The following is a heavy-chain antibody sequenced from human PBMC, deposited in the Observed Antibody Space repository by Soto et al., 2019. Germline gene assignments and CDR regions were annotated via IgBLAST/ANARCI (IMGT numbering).Heavy chain of an antibody. CDR1: GFTYSSHA. V-gene: IGHV3-30-3*01. J-gene: IGHJ4*02. CDR2: ISYDGSNQ. Sequence: QVQVVESGGGVVQPGRSLRLSCAASGFTYSSHAMHWVRQAPGKGLEWVAFISYDGSNQHYAVSVKGRFTISRDNSENTLYLQMNSLRGEDTAMYYCARDLGAWKFDYWGQGTLVTVSS. D-gene: IGHD1-1*01. CDR3: ARDLGAWKFDY.